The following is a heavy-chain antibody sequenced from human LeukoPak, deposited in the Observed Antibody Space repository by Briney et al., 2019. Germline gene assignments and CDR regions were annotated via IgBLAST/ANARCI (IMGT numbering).Heavy chain of an antibody. J-gene: IGHJ6*02. D-gene: IGHD6-6*01. CDR3: ARARRGMDV. CDR2: IYHSGST. V-gene: IGHV4-30-2*01. CDR1: GGSISSGGYS. Sequence: SETLSLTCAVSGGSISSGGYSWSWIRQPPGKGLEWIGYIYHSGSTYYSPSLKSRVTISVDRSKNQFSLKLSSVTAADTAVYYCARARRGMDVWGQGTTVTVSS.